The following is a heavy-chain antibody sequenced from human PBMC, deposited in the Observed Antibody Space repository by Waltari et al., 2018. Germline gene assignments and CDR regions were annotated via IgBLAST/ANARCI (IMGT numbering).Heavy chain of an antibody. CDR1: GFTFTSSA. Sequence: QMQLVQSGPEVKTPGTSVKFSCKASGFTFTSSAVQWVPPARGQRLEWIGWIVVGSGNTNDAQKFQERVTITRDMSTSTAYMELSSLRSEDTAVYYCAAARSTVTIDYYYGMDVWGQGTTVTVSS. CDR3: AAARSTVTIDYYYGMDV. CDR2: IVVGSGNT. D-gene: IGHD4-17*01. J-gene: IGHJ6*02. V-gene: IGHV1-58*01.